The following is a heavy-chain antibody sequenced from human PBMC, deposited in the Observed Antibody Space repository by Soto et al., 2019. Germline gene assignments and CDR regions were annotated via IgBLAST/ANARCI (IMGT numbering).Heavy chain of an antibody. J-gene: IGHJ6*02. CDR3: ASSGGARGLDYYYYYGMDV. CDR2: IYHSGST. CDR1: GGSISSYY. Sequence: PSETLSLTCTVSGGSISSYYWSWIRQPPGKGLEWIGYIYHSGSTNYNPSLKSRVTISVDTSKNQFSLKLSSVTAADTAVYYCASSGGARGLDYYYYYGMDVWGQGTTVTVSS. V-gene: IGHV4-59*01. D-gene: IGHD3-16*01.